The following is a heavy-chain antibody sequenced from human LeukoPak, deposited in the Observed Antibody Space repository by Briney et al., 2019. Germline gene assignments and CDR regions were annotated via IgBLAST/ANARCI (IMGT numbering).Heavy chain of an antibody. CDR3: ARSGALTGYLY. CDR2: IYYSGNT. D-gene: IGHD3-9*01. Sequence: PSETLSLTCTASGGSISSYYWSWIRQPPGKGLEWIGYIYYSGNTNYNPSLKSRVTISVDTSKNQFSLKLSSVTAADTAVYYCARSGALTGYLYWGQGTLGTVSS. CDR1: GGSISSYY. J-gene: IGHJ4*02. V-gene: IGHV4-59*01.